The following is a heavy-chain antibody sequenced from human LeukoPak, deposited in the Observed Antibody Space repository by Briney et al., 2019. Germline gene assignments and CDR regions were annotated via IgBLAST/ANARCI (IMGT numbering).Heavy chain of an antibody. V-gene: IGHV4-59*01. CDR1: GGSISSNY. Sequence: PSETLSLTCTVSGGSISSNYWSWIRQLPGKGLEWIGYIYYSGSTNYNPSLKGRVTISVDTSKNQFSLKLSSVTAADTAVYYCARDLSSSDYFGWFDPWGQGTLVTVSS. CDR3: ARDLSSSDYFGWFDP. CDR2: IYYSGST. D-gene: IGHD3-22*01. J-gene: IGHJ5*02.